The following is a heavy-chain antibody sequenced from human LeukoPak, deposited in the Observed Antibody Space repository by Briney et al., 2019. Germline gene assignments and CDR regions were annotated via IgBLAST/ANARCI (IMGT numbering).Heavy chain of an antibody. CDR1: GFTFSSYS. J-gene: IGHJ4*02. CDR2: ISSSSSTI. CDR3: ARDLRRVVVAATDDY. V-gene: IGHV3-48*01. Sequence: GGSLRLSCAASGFTFSSYSMNWVRQALGKGLEWVSYISSSSSTIYYADSVKGRFTISRDNAKNSLYLQMNSLRAEDTAVYYCARDLRRVVVAATDDYWGQGTLVTVSS. D-gene: IGHD2-15*01.